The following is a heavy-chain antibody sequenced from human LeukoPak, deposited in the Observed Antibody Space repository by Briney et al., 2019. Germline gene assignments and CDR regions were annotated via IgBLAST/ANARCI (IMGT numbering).Heavy chain of an antibody. CDR2: IIPILGIA. CDR1: GGTFSSYT. CDR3: ASLPENVPDAFDI. V-gene: IGHV1-69*02. Sequence: ASVKVSCKASGGTFSSYTISWVRQAPGQGLEWMGRIIPILGIANYAQKFQGRVTITADKSTSTAYMELSSLRSEDTAVYYCASLPENVPDAFDIWGQGTMVTVSS. D-gene: IGHD2-2*01. J-gene: IGHJ3*02.